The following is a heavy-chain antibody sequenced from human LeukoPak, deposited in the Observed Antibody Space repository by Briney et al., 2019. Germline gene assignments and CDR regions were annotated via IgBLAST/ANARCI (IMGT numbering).Heavy chain of an antibody. Sequence: SETLSLTCTVSGGSISSYSWSWIRQPPGKGLVCIGYVSDSGSPDYNPSFKSRVTISVDTSKNQFSLKLSSVTAADTAVYYCARLASGGQFDYWGQGTLVTVSS. D-gene: IGHD2-15*01. CDR3: ARLASGGQFDY. CDR1: GGSISSYS. V-gene: IGHV4-59*08. J-gene: IGHJ4*02. CDR2: VSDSGSP.